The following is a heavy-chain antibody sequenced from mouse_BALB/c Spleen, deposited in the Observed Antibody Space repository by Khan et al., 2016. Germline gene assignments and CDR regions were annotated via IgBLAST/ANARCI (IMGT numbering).Heavy chain of an antibody. V-gene: IGHV1-9*01. CDR3: ARRYWYFDV. CDR2: ILPGSGST. CDR1: GYTFSSYW. J-gene: IGHJ1*01. Sequence: QVQLQQSGAELMKPGASVKISCKATGYTFSSYWIEWVKQRLGHGLEWIGEILPGSGSTNYNEKFKGKATFTADTSYNKAYMQLSILTSEDSAVYYCARRYWYFDVWGAGTTVTVSS.